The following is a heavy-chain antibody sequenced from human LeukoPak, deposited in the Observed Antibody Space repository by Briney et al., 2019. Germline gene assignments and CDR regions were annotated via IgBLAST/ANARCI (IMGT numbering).Heavy chain of an antibody. V-gene: IGHV3-53*01. J-gene: IGHJ4*02. Sequence: GGSLRLSCAVSGFTVSSNYMSWVRQAPGKGLEWDTVIYSGGSTYYADSVKGRFTISRDNSKNTLYLQMNSLRAEDTAVYYCAREPYYYGSGRAWYFDYWGQGTLVTVSS. CDR3: AREPYYYGSGRAWYFDY. CDR1: GFTVSSNY. D-gene: IGHD3-10*01. CDR2: IYSGGST.